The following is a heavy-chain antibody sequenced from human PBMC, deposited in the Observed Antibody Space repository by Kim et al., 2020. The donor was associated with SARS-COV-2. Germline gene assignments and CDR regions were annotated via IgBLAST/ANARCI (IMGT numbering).Heavy chain of an antibody. CDR3: AKGLRPSDFYRAEYF. J-gene: IGHJ1*01. CDR2: ITGSGAST. V-gene: IGHV3-23*01. Sequence: GGSLRLSCAASGFTFSDYPMSWVRQAPGKGLEWVSTITGSGASTYYADSVKGRCTISRDNTMHTLYLQMNNLRGEDAATDYCAKGLRPSDFYRAEYF. CDR1: GFTFSDYP.